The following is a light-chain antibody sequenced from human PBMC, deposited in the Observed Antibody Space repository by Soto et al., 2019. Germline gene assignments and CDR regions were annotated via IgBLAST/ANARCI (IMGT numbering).Light chain of an antibody. CDR1: NSDVGGYNY. CDR2: EVN. V-gene: IGLV2-8*01. J-gene: IGLJ1*01. CDR3: SSYAGSNWYV. Sequence: SALTQPPSASGSPGQSVTISCTGTNSDVGGYNYVSWYQQYPGKAPKLIIYEVNERPSGVPDRFSGSKSGNTASLTVSGLQTADEADYYCSSYAGSNWYVFGTGTKVTAL.